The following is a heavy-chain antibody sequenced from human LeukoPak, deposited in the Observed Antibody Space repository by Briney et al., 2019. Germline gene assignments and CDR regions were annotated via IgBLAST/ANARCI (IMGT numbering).Heavy chain of an antibody. J-gene: IGHJ3*02. CDR2: MNPNSGNT. Sequence: ASVKVSCKASGYTFTSYDINWVRQATGQGLEWRGWMNPNSGNTGCAQKFQGRVTITRNTSISTAYMELSSLRSEDTAVYYCARSGGGANDAFDIWGQGTMVTVSS. V-gene: IGHV1-8*03. D-gene: IGHD1-26*01. CDR3: ARSGGGANDAFDI. CDR1: GYTFTSYD.